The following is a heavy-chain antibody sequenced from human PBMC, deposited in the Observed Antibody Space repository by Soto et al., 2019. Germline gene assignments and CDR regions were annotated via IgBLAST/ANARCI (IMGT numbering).Heavy chain of an antibody. V-gene: IGHV6-1*01. CDR3: AKDDSGGLRAFDI. CDR2: TDYRSKWYN. D-gene: IGHD1-26*01. Sequence: QTHSLTCAISWDSVSSNGAAWNWIRQAPSRGFEWLGRTDYRSKWYNDYAVSVKSRITINPDTSKNQFSLQLNSVTPEDTAVYYCAKDDSGGLRAFDIWGQGTMVTVS. J-gene: IGHJ3*02. CDR1: WDSVSSNGAA.